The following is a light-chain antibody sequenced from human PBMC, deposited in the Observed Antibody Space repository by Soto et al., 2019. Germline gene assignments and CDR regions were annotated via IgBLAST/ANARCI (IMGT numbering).Light chain of an antibody. J-gene: IGKJ1*01. CDR2: KAS. Sequence: DIQMTQSPSTLSASVGDKVTITCRASQSMSSWLAWYQQKPGKAPKLLIYKASILESGVPSRFSGSGSGTEFTLTISGLQPDDFATYYCQQYQSYSHFGQGTKVEIK. CDR3: QQYQSYSH. CDR1: QSMSSW. V-gene: IGKV1-5*03.